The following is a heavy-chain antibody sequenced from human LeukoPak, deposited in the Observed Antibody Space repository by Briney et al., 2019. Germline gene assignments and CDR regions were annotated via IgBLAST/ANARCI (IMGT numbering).Heavy chain of an antibody. V-gene: IGHV4-59*02. CDR2: IYHTGST. CDR1: GGSVSDYY. J-gene: IGHJ4*02. D-gene: IGHD7-27*01. Sequence: SETLSLTCTISGGSVSDYYWSWIRQSPGKGLEWTGYIYHTGSTSYSPSLKSRVTISADTSQNQFSLKLSSVTAADTAVYYCASRKLGNDYWGQGTLVTVSS. CDR3: ASRKLGNDY.